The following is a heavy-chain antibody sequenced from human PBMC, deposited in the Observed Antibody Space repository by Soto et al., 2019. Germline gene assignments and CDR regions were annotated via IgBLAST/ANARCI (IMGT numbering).Heavy chain of an antibody. CDR2: IKSKTDGGTT. Sequence: EVQLVESGGGLVKPGGSLRLSCAASGFTFSNAWMSWVRQAPGKGLEWVGRIKSKTDGGTTDYAAPVKGRFTISRDDSKNTLYLQMNSLKTEDTAVYYCTTGSPLRFLEWLFIPAYFDYWGQGTLVTVSS. D-gene: IGHD3-3*01. CDR1: GFTFSNAW. V-gene: IGHV3-15*01. CDR3: TTGSPLRFLEWLFIPAYFDY. J-gene: IGHJ4*02.